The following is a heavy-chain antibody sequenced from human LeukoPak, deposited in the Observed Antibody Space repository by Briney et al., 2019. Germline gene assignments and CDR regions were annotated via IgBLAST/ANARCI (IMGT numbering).Heavy chain of an antibody. D-gene: IGHD6-13*01. CDR2: ISSSSSTI. V-gene: IGHV3-48*01. Sequence: GGSLRLSCAASGFAFSSYSMNWVRQAPGKGLEWVSYISSSSSTIYYADSVKGRFTISRDNAKNSLYLQMNSLRAEDTAVYYCARDWGSSWYYFDYWGQGTLVTVSS. CDR3: ARDWGSSWYYFDY. J-gene: IGHJ4*02. CDR1: GFAFSSYS.